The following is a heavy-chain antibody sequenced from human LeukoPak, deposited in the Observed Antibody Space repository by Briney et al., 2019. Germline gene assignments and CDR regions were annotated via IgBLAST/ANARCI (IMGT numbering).Heavy chain of an antibody. CDR3: ARSPHEGGIVPAAKDC. J-gene: IGHJ4*02. Sequence: ASVKVSCKASGHTFSNYGISWVRQATGRGLEWMGWISGQTGKTKQAQKFQGRITLTTDSATNTAYMELRSLTSDDTAVYYCARSPHEGGIVPAAKDCWGQGTLVTVSS. D-gene: IGHD2-2*01. CDR2: ISGQTGKT. CDR1: GHTFSNYG. V-gene: IGHV1-18*01.